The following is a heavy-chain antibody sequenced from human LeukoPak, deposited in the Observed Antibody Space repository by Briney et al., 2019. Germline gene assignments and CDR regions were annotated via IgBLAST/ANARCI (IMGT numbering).Heavy chain of an antibody. V-gene: IGHV1-2*04. D-gene: IGHD3-16*02. CDR3: ARGGVGDYVWGSYRYTFDY. CDR1: GYTFTGYY. Sequence: ASVMVSCKASGYTFTGYYMHWVRQAPGQGLEWMGWINPNSGGTNYAQKFQGWVTMTRDTSISTAYMELSRLRSDDTAVYYCARGGVGDYVWGSYRYTFDYWGQGTLVTVSS. J-gene: IGHJ4*02. CDR2: INPNSGGT.